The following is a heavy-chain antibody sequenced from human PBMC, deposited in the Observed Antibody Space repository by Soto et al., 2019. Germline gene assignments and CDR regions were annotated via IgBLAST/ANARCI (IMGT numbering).Heavy chain of an antibody. Sequence: EVQLVESGGGLVQPGGSLRLSCVVSEFTFSFSWMHWVRQGPGKGLMWVSRMNSDGSIINYADSVKGRFTTSRDNAKNMLYLQMNSLRAEDTAVYYCARDREIFGDVPYYFDYWGQGTLVTVSS. CDR2: MNSDGSII. J-gene: IGHJ4*02. V-gene: IGHV3-74*01. D-gene: IGHD3-3*01. CDR3: ARDREIFGDVPYYFDY. CDR1: EFTFSFSW.